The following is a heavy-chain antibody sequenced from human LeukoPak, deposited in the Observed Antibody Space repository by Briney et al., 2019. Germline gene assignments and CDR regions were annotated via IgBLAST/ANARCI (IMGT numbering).Heavy chain of an antibody. CDR3: ARSSLAAPPDY. CDR1: GGSFSGYY. D-gene: IGHD6-6*01. Sequence: SETLSLTCAVYGGSFSGYYWSWIRQPPGQGLEWIGYIYYSESTNYNPSLKSRVTISVDTSKNQFFLNLSSVTAADTAVYYCARSSLAAPPDYWGQGTLVTVSS. CDR2: IYYSEST. J-gene: IGHJ4*02. V-gene: IGHV4-59*01.